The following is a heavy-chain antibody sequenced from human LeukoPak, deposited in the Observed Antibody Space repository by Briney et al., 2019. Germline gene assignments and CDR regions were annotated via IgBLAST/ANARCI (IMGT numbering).Heavy chain of an antibody. CDR1: GFTFSDYY. CDR3: ARVEKWTNLVRYYFDN. Sequence: GGFRRLSCAGSGFTFSDYYMTWIRQAPGKGLEWISFITSSGGFTYYADSVKGRFIISRDNAKNSVYLQMNSLRGEDTALYLCARVEKWTNLVRYYFDNWGQGTLVTVSS. CDR2: ITSSGGFT. J-gene: IGHJ4*02. V-gene: IGHV3-11*05. D-gene: IGHD1-14*01.